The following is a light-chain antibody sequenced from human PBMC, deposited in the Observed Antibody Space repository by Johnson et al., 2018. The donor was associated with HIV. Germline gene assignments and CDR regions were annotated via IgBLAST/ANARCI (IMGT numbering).Light chain of an antibody. CDR2: EVS. J-gene: IGLJ1*01. CDR3: GRWDDSLSTYV. CDR1: SSDVGGYNY. Sequence: QSVLTQPPPASGSPGQSVTISCTGTSSDVGGYNYVSWYQQNPGKAPKLMIYEVSKRPSGVHDRFSCSQSGHPASPTVPGPQAGDAAVYYCGRWDDSLSTYVFGTGTKVTVL. V-gene: IGLV2-8*01.